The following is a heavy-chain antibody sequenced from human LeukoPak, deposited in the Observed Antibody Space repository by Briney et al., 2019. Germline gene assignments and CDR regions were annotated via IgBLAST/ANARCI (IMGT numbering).Heavy chain of an antibody. J-gene: IGHJ4*02. D-gene: IGHD5-18*01. CDR3: VKDLQSGYYYGSYAEY. CDR2: ISWNSGSI. V-gene: IGHV3-9*01. Sequence: PGGSLRLSCAASGFTFDDYAMHWVRHAPGKGLEWVSGISWNSGSIDYADSVKGRFTISRDNTKNSLYLQMNSLRAEDTAWYYCVKDLQSGYYYGSYAEYWGQGTLVTVSS. CDR1: GFTFDDYA.